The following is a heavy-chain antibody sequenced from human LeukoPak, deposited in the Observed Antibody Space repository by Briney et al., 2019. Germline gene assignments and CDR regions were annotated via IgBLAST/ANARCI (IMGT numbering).Heavy chain of an antibody. D-gene: IGHD1-1*01. CDR2: IKEDGSDK. CDR1: VFTASSNE. V-gene: IGHV3-7*01. J-gene: IGHJ4*02. CDR3: ATHGRTTKFGY. Sequence: PGGSLRLSCAASVFTASSNERSWVGPARRKGLECVGSIKEDGSDKYKVGSVKGRFTISRDNAKNSLYLQMSSLRAEDTAVYYCATHGRTTKFGYWGQGTLLTVSS.